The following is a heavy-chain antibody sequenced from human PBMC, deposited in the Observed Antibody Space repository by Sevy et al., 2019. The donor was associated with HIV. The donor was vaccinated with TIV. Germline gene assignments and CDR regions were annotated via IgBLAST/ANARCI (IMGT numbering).Heavy chain of an antibody. D-gene: IGHD3-9*01. CDR1: GGSISSGGYY. CDR3: AGVSKYYDILTGYYRGGFDY. CDR2: IYYSGST. Sequence: SETLSLTCTVSGGSISSGGYYWSWIRQHPGKGLEWIGYIYYSGSTYYNPSLKSRVTISVDTSKNQFSLKLSSVTAADTAVYYCAGVSKYYDILTGYYRGGFDYWGQGTLVTVSS. V-gene: IGHV4-31*03. J-gene: IGHJ4*02.